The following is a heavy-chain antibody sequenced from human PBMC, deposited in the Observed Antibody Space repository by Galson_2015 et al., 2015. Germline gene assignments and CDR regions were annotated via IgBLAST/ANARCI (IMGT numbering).Heavy chain of an antibody. Sequence: SLRISCATSGFTVSNNYMSWVRQAPGKGLEWVSVIYSGGSTHYADSVKGRFTISRDNSKNTLYLQMSSLRTEDTAVYYCARGGMGDLDFDYWGQGTPVTVSS. CDR3: ARGGMGDLDFDY. CDR2: IYSGGST. D-gene: IGHD3-16*01. J-gene: IGHJ4*02. V-gene: IGHV3-66*02. CDR1: GFTVSNNY.